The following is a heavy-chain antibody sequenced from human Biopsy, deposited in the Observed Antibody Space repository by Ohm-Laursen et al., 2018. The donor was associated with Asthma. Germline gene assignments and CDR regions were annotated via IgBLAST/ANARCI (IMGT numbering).Heavy chain of an antibody. CDR2: INAGNGNT. CDR3: ARGGGAHFQH. Sequence: GATVKISCKASGYTFISYAIHWVRQAPGQRLEWMGWINAGNGNTKYSQKFQGRVTITADESTSTAYMELSSLRSEDTAVYYCARGGGAHFQHWGQGTLVTVSS. D-gene: IGHD2-21*01. CDR1: GYTFISYA. V-gene: IGHV1-3*01. J-gene: IGHJ1*01.